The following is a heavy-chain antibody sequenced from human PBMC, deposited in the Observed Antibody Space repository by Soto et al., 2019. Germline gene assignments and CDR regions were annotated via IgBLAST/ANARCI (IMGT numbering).Heavy chain of an antibody. D-gene: IGHD5-12*01. CDR3: ATSPGVRNLLWLQLRGGIDY. CDR1: GYTLTELS. J-gene: IGHJ4*02. CDR2: FDPEDGET. V-gene: IGHV1-24*01. Sequence: ASVKVSCKVSGYTLTELSMHWVRQAPGKGLEWMGGFDPEDGETIYAQKFQGRVTMTEDTSTDTAYMELSSLRSEDTAVYYCATSPGVRNLLWLQLRGGIDYWGQGTLVTVSS.